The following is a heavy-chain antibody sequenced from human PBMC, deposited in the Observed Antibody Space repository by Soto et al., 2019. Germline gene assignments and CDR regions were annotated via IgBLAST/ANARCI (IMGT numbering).Heavy chain of an antibody. D-gene: IGHD2-15*01. V-gene: IGHV3-21*01. CDR2: ITSSGRYI. J-gene: IGHJ3*02. CDR1: GFTFSTYS. CDR3: ARVGCSGGTCYPTDPFEI. Sequence: EVQLVESGGGLVKPGGSLRLSCAASGFTFSTYSMNWVRQAPGKGLEWVSSITSSGRYIYYADSVKGRFTISRDNAKNSLYLQLNSLRAEDTAVYYCARVGCSGGTCYPTDPFEIWGQGTMVTVSS.